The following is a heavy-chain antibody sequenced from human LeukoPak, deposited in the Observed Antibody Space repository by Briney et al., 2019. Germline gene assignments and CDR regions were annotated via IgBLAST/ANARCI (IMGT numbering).Heavy chain of an antibody. V-gene: IGHV3-23*01. CDR3: ARSGSLMITFGGGYKWFDP. CDR2: ISGSGGRT. D-gene: IGHD3-16*01. CDR1: GFSFNNYD. Sequence: GGSLRLSCTASGFSFNNYDMSWVRQAPGKGLEWVSSISGSGGRTYYADSVKGRFTISRDNSENTLYLQMNSLRAEDTAVYYCARSGSLMITFGGGYKWFDPWGQGALVTVSS. J-gene: IGHJ5*02.